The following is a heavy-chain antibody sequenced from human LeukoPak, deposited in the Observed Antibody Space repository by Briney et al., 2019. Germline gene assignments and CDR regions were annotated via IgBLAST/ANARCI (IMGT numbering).Heavy chain of an antibody. Sequence: PSETLSLTCAVYGGSFSGYYWSWIRQPPGKGLECIGETNHSGSTNYNPSLKSRVTISVDTSKNQFSLKLSSVTAADTAVYYCASSTSIAARRRYYYYYMDVWGKGTTVTVSS. D-gene: IGHD6-6*01. CDR1: GGSFSGYY. J-gene: IGHJ6*03. V-gene: IGHV4-34*01. CDR3: ASSTSIAARRRYYYYYMDV. CDR2: TNHSGST.